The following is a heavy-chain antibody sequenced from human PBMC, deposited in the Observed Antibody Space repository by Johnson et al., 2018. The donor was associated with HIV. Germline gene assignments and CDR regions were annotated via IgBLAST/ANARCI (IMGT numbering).Heavy chain of an antibody. Sequence: QMHLVESGGGLVQPGESLRLSCAASGFTFSSYWMSWVRQAPGKGLEWVAVISYDGSNKYYADSVKGRFTISRDNSKNTLYPQMNSLRAEDTAVYYCAKDVGNYWPNAFDVWGQGTMLTVSS. V-gene: IGHV3-30*18. J-gene: IGHJ3*01. CDR2: ISYDGSNK. CDR3: AKDVGNYWPNAFDV. D-gene: IGHD3-22*01. CDR1: GFTFSSYW.